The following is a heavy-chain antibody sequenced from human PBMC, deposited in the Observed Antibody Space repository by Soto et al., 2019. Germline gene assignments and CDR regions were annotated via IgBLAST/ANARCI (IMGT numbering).Heavy chain of an antibody. J-gene: IGHJ4*02. CDR3: VRVPSGGYAFSLDDY. CDR2: INSDGSST. CDR1: GFTFSSYW. D-gene: IGHD5-12*01. Sequence: GGSLRLSCAASGFTFSSYWMHWVRQAPGKGLVWVSRINSDGSSTTYADSVKGRFTISRDNAKNTLYLQMNSLRAEDTAVYYCVRVPSGGYAFSLDDYWGQGTLVTVSS. V-gene: IGHV3-74*01.